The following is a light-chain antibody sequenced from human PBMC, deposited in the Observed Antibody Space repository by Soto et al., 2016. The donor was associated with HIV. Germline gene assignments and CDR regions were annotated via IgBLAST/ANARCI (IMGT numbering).Light chain of an antibody. CDR2: TAS. Sequence: DIQLTQSPSFLSASVGDRVTITCRASQAISSYLAWYQQKPGKAPKLLIYTASTLQSGVPSRFSGSGSGTDFTLTISSLKPEDFATYYCLQDYNYPYTFGQGTKLEIK. J-gene: IGKJ2*01. V-gene: IGKV1-9*01. CDR3: LQDYNYPYT. CDR1: QAISSY.